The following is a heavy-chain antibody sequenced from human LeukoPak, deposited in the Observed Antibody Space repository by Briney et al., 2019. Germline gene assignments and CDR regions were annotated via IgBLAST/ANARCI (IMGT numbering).Heavy chain of an antibody. Sequence: PGGSLRLSCSASGFTFSTVSMHWVRQAPGKGLEHLSAIDTNGGTTYYADSVKGRFTISRDNSRNTLFLQMSSLRAEDTAVYYCVRDTREYYYDSSFDFWGQGTLVTVSS. J-gene: IGHJ4*02. CDR3: VRDTREYYYDSSFDF. V-gene: IGHV3-64D*09. CDR1: GFTFSTVS. D-gene: IGHD3-22*01. CDR2: IDTNGGTT.